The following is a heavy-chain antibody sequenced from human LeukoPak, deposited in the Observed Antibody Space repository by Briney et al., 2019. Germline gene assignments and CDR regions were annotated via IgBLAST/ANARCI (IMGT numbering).Heavy chain of an antibody. D-gene: IGHD4-17*01. CDR2: INAGNGNT. J-gene: IGHJ4*02. V-gene: IGHV1-3*01. CDR3: ARNYGDYIGIMAPFDH. Sequence: GASVKVSCKASGYTFTSYAMHWVRQAPGQRLEWMGWINAGNGNTKYSQKFQGRVTITRDTSASTAYMELSSQRSEDTAVYYCARNYGDYIGIMAPFDHWGQGTLVTVSS. CDR1: GYTFTSYA.